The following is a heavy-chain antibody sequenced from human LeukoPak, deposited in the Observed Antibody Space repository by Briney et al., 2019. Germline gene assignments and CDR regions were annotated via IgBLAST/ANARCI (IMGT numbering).Heavy chain of an antibody. CDR1: GGSISSGGYY. V-gene: IGHV4-61*08. CDR3: ARSGYSSSWYGY. Sequence: SQTLSLICTVSGGSISSGGYYWSWIRQPPGKGLEWIGYIYYSGSTNYNPSLKSRVTISVDTSKNQFSLRLSSVTAADTAVYYCARSGYSSSWYGYWGQGTLVTVSS. CDR2: IYYSGST. D-gene: IGHD6-13*01. J-gene: IGHJ4*02.